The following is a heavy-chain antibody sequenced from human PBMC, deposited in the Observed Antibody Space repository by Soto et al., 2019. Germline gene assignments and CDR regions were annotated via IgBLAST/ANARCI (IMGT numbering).Heavy chain of an antibody. J-gene: IGHJ4*02. CDR3: ARSEQFTGIGY. CDR2: MNPNSGNT. Sequence: ASVNVYCKSSGYTFTSYDINWVRQATGQGLEWMGWMNPNSGNTGYAQKFQGRVTMTRNTSISTAYMELSSLRSEDTAVYYCARSEQFTGIGYWGQGTLVTVS. V-gene: IGHV1-8*01. CDR1: GYTFTSYD. D-gene: IGHD6-19*01.